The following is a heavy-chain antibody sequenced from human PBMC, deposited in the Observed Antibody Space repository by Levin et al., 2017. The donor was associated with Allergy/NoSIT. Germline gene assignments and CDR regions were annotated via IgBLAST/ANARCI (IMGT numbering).Heavy chain of an antibody. CDR2: ISGSGGRT. Sequence: GESLKISCAASGFTFSSYPMSWVRQAPGKGLEWVSGISGSGGRTYNADSVKGRFTISRDNSKNTLYLQMNSLRAEDTAGYYCAKHLIPYSSNWDDVYGMDVWGQGTTVTVSS. CDR3: AKHLIPYSSNWDDVYGMDV. V-gene: IGHV3-23*01. J-gene: IGHJ6*02. CDR1: GFTFSSYP. D-gene: IGHD6-13*01.